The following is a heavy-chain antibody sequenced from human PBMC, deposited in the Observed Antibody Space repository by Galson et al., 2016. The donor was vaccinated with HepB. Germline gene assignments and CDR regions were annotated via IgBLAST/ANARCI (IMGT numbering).Heavy chain of an antibody. Sequence: SLRLSCAASGFTFSAIGIHWARRAPGKGLEYVSGISGNGERTYYADSVKGKFTISSDNSQNTVYLQMSSLKVEDTAVYYCLTDRGYWGQGTLVTVSS. J-gene: IGHJ4*02. CDR2: ISGNGERT. CDR3: LTDRGY. V-gene: IGHV3-64D*06. CDR1: GFTFSAIG.